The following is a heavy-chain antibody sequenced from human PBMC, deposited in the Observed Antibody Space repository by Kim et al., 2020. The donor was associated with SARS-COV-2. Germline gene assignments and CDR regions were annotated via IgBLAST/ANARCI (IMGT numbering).Heavy chain of an antibody. CDR3: ARVGSGWAFDY. Sequence: NDYPVSVKSRITLNPDTSKNQFSLQLNSVTPEDTAVYYCARVGSGWAFDYWGQGILVTVSS. V-gene: IGHV6-1*01. J-gene: IGHJ4*02. CDR2: N. D-gene: IGHD6-19*01.